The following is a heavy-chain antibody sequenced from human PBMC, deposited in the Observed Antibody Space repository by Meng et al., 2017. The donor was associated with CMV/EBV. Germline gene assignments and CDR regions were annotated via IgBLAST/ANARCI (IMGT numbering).Heavy chain of an antibody. CDR3: VRDHNWGPDY. CDR1: GYRFSDHY. V-gene: IGHV1-2*02. J-gene: IGHJ4*02. CDR2: IYPNSGGT. D-gene: IGHD1-1*01. Sequence: QVQLVQPGAEVKSPGASVKVSCPTSGYRFSDHYMHWVRQAPGQGLEWMGWIYPNSGGTHYAQKFQDRVTMTRDTSISTVYMELSRLTSDDTAVYYCVRDHNWGPDYWGQGTLVTVSS.